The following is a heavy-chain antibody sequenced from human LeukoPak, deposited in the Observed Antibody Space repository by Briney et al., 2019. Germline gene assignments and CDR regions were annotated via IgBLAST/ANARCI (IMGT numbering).Heavy chain of an antibody. V-gene: IGHV2-70*04. CDR1: GFSLTTNGMR. CDR3: ARTVYCSGASCRFDY. Sequence: SGPALVKPTQTLTLACTFSGFSLTTNGMRVSWIRPPPGKALEWLARIDWDENKFYSTSLKTRLTISKDTSKNQVVLTMTNMDPVDTATYYCARTVYCSGASCRFDYWGQGTLVTVSS. J-gene: IGHJ4*02. CDR2: IDWDENK. D-gene: IGHD2-15*01.